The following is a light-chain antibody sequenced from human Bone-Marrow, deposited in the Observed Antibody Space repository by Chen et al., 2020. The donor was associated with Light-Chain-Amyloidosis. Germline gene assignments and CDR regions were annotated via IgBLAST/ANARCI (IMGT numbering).Light chain of an antibody. CDR1: QSVSSSY. Sequence: EIVLTQSPGPLSLSPGERATLSCRASQSVSSSYLAWYQQKPGQAPRLLIYGASSRATGIPDRFSGSGSGTDFTLTISRLEPEDFAVYYCQQYGSSLLLFGQGTKLEIK. V-gene: IGKV3-20*01. CDR2: GAS. J-gene: IGKJ2*01. CDR3: QQYGSSLLL.